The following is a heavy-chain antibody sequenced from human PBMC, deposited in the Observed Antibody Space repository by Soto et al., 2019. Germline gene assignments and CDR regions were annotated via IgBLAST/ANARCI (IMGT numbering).Heavy chain of an antibody. D-gene: IGHD1-26*01. CDR1: GYTFTSYD. J-gene: IGHJ6*02. CDR2: MNPNSGNT. V-gene: IGHV1-8*01. CDR3: AREGSNSGSYPGGSYYYYGMEV. Sequence: ASVKVSCKASGYTFTSYDINWVRQATGQGLEWMGWMNPNSGNTGYAQKFQGRVTMTRNTSISTAYMELSSLRSEDTAVYYCAREGSNSGSYPGGSYYYYGMEVWDQGTTVTVSS.